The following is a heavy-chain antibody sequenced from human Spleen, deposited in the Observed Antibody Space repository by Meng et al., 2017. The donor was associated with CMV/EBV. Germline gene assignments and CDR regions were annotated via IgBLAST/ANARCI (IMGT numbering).Heavy chain of an antibody. CDR3: AKNPRGRFLEWSGGYFDL. V-gene: IGHV3-23*01. J-gene: IGHJ4*02. D-gene: IGHD3-3*01. Sequence: GGSLRLSCAASGFTFRSYAMNWVRQAPGKGLEWVSGISGSGGSTLYGDSVKGRFTISRDNGKNTLYLQMNSLTVEDTAIYYCAKNPRGRFLEWSGGYFDLWGQGTLVTVSS. CDR2: ISGSGGST. CDR1: GFTFRSYA.